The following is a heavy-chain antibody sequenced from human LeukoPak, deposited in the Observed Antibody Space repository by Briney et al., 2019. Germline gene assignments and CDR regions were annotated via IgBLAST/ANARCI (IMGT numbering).Heavy chain of an antibody. CDR3: ARVTVGRSYYDSMLIDY. CDR1: GYTFTSYG. V-gene: IGHV1-2*02. Sequence: ASVKVSCKASGYTFTSYGISWVRQAPGQGLEWMGWDNPNTGGSIYGQDFQGRVTMTGDTSITTDYMELSSLRPDDTAVYYCARVTVGRSYYDSMLIDYWGQGTLVTVSS. CDR2: DNPNTGGS. J-gene: IGHJ4*02. D-gene: IGHD3-22*01.